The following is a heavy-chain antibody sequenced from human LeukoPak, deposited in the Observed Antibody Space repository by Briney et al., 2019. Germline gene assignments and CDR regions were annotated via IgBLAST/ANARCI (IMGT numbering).Heavy chain of an antibody. CDR3: ARGRNWGDFDL. J-gene: IGHJ2*01. D-gene: IGHD7-27*01. Sequence: SETLSLTCTVSGGSINNYYWSWIRQPPGKGLEWIGHVYYSGSTNYNPSLKSRVTISVDTSKNQFSLKLSSVTAADTAVYYCARGRNWGDFDLWGRGTLVTVSS. CDR1: GGSINNYY. V-gene: IGHV4-59*01. CDR2: VYYSGST.